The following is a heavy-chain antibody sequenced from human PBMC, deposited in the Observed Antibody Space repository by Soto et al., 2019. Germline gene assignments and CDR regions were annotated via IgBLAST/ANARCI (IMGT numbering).Heavy chain of an antibody. CDR2: IKSKTDGGTT. D-gene: IGHD3-9*01. J-gene: IGHJ4*02. V-gene: IGHV3-15*01. CDR1: GFTFSNAW. Sequence: PGGSLRLSCAASGFTFSNAWMSWVRQAPGKGLEWVGRIKSKTDGGTTDYAAPVKGRFTISRDDSKNTLYLQMNSLKTEDTAVYYCTAPHYDILTGYPYWGQGTLVTVSS. CDR3: TAPHYDILTGYPY.